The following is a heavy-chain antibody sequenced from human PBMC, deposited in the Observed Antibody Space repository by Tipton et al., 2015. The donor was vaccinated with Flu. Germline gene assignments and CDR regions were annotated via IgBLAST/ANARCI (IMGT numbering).Heavy chain of an antibody. V-gene: IGHV3-30*03. D-gene: IGHD3-22*01. CDR2: ISYDGKVK. Sequence: SLRLSCAASGFTFDTYAMHWVRQAPDKGLEWVAVISYDGKVKYYGDSVKGRFTISRDDSKNMLYLQVNSLRGEDTAVYYCARDSGYDYHYVMGVWGQGTTVTVSS. CDR3: ARDSGYDYHYVMGV. CDR1: GFTFDTYA. J-gene: IGHJ6*02.